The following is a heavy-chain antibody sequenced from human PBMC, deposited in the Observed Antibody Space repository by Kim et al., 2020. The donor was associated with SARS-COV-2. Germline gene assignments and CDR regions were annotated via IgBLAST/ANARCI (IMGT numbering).Heavy chain of an antibody. Sequence: GESLKISCKGSGYSFTSYWIGWVRQMPGKGLEWMGIIYPGDSDTRYSQSFQGPVTISPDKSISTAYLQWSSLKASDTAMYYCARPGYCSGGSCYSGFSVGYWGQATLVTVSS. CDR3: ARPGYCSGGSCYSGFSVGY. J-gene: IGHJ1*01. CDR1: GYSFTSYW. V-gene: IGHV5-51*01. CDR2: IYPGDSDT. D-gene: IGHD2-15*01.